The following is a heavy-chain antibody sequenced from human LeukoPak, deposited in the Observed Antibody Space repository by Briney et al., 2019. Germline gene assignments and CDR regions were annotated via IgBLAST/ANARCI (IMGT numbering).Heavy chain of an antibody. CDR2: IHHSGST. J-gene: IGHJ4*02. Sequence: SETLSLTCAVYGGSFSGYYWSWIRQPPGKGLEWIGEIHHSGSTNYNPSLKSRLTISVDTSKNQFSLKLSSATAADTAVYYCARSRGWLQSHPLGYWGQGTLVTVSS. CDR1: GGSFSGYY. V-gene: IGHV4-34*01. D-gene: IGHD5-24*01. CDR3: ARSRGWLQSHPLGY.